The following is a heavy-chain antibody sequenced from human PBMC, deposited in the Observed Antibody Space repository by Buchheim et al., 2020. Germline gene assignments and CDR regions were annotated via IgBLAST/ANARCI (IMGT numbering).Heavy chain of an antibody. D-gene: IGHD1-26*01. V-gene: IGHV4-59*01. CDR1: GGSIRSDY. CDR2: MYFSGRT. J-gene: IGHJ6*02. Sequence: QVQLQESGPGLVKPSETLSLTCTVSGGSIRSDYWSWIRQPPGKGLEWIGNMYFSGRTNYNPSLKNRVTISIDASKLQFSLKVNSVTAADTAVYFCARDQVGSYGMDVWGQGTT. CDR3: ARDQVGSYGMDV.